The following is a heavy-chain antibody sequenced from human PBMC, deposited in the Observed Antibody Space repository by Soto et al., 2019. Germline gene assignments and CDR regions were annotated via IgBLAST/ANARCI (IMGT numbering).Heavy chain of an antibody. CDR1: GFTFSNYA. Sequence: GGSLRLSCAASGFTFSNYAMNWVRQAPGKGLEWVSYISIGSGSIFYADSVKGRFTISRDDAKNSLYLQVNTLRDEDTAVYYCVRDDRWAFDFWGQGTMVTVSS. CDR3: VRDDRWAFDF. J-gene: IGHJ3*01. D-gene: IGHD3-22*01. V-gene: IGHV3-48*02. CDR2: ISIGSGSI.